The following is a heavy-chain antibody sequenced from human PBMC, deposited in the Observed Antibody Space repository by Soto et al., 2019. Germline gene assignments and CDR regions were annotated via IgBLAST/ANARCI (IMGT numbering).Heavy chain of an antibody. V-gene: IGHV3-30*18. D-gene: IGHD5-18*01. CDR3: AKEASRRVDTAMAY. CDR2: TPYDGSNK. J-gene: IGHJ4*02. CDR1: GFTFSSYG. Sequence: GGSRRLSCVASGFTFSSYGMHWVRQAPGKGLEWVAVTPYDGSNKNYADSVKGRFTISRDNSKNTLYLQMNSLRAEDTAVYYCAKEASRRVDTAMAYWGQGTLVTVSS.